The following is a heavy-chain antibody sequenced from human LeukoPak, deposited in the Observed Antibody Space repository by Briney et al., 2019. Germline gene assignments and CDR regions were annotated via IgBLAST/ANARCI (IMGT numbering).Heavy chain of an antibody. Sequence: SETLSLTCTVSGGSISSYYWSWIRQPPGKGLEWIGYIYYSGSTNYNPSLKSRVTISVDTSKNQFSLKVTSVTAADTAVYYCARGGGGWYLDYWGQGNLVTVSS. CDR3: ARGGGGWYLDY. J-gene: IGHJ4*02. D-gene: IGHD6-19*01. V-gene: IGHV4-59*12. CDR1: GGSISSYY. CDR2: IYYSGST.